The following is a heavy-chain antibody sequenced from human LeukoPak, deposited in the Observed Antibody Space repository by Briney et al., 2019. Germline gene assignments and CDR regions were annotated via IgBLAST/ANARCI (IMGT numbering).Heavy chain of an antibody. CDR1: GFTFSSYA. CDR3: ARDRQIAY. Sequence: GGSLRLSCAASGFTFSSYAMSWVRQAPGQGLAWVANIKQDGSEKHYVDSVKGRLTISRDNAKNSRYLQMNSLRAEDTAVYYCARDRQIAYWGQGPLVTVSS. V-gene: IGHV3-7*01. J-gene: IGHJ4*02. CDR2: IKQDGSEK.